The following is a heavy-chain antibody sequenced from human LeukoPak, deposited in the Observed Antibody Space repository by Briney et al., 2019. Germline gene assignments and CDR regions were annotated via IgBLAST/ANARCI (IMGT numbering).Heavy chain of an antibody. CDR1: GFTFSSYA. V-gene: IGHV3-23*01. CDR3: AKAEGQWSPGYFDY. Sequence: GGSLRLSCAASGFTFSSYAMSWVRQAPGKGLEWVSAISGSGGSTYYADSVKGRFTISRDNSNNTLYLQMNILRDEDTVVYYCAKAEGQWSPGYFDYWGQGTLVTVSS. D-gene: IGHD2-15*01. J-gene: IGHJ4*02. CDR2: ISGSGGST.